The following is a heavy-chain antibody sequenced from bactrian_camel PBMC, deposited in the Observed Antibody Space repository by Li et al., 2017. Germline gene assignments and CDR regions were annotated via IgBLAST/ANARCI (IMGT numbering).Heavy chain of an antibody. V-gene: IGHV3S1*01. D-gene: IGHD2*01. Sequence: HVQLVESGGGLVQPGGSLRLACAASGFTFSRSTMAWVRQVPGKGLECVSSVHAEGNSRYYADSVKGRFTISRDNSKSTLYLQMNSLKSEDTATYYCAKELGSTLAGSG. CDR2: VHAEGNSR. CDR1: GFTFSRST.